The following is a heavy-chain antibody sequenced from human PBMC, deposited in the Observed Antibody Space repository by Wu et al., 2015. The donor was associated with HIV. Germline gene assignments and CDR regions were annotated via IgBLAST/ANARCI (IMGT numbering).Heavy chain of an antibody. CDR2: INPNSGGT. D-gene: IGHD3-22*01. CDR3: ARVYYYDSSGYSNDAFDI. J-gene: IGHJ3*02. Sequence: QVQLVQSGAEVKKPGASVKVSCQASGYTITTYDFNWVRQAPGQGLEWMGWINPNSGGTNYAQKFQGRVTMTRDTSISTAYMELSRLRSDDTAVYYCARVYYYDSSGYSNDAFDIWGQGTMVTVSS. CDR1: GYTITTYD. V-gene: IGHV1-2*02.